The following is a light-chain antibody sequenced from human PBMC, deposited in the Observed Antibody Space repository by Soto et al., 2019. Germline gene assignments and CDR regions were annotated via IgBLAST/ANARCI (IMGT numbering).Light chain of an antibody. Sequence: DSPLTKDPSTLSASVGDRVTITCRVSQSISGWLAWYQQRPWKAPKLLIYDDSSLESGVPSRFSGSGSGTEFTLTISNLQPDDFATYYCQQYDIYPLTFGGGTKVDVK. CDR3: QQYDIYPLT. CDR1: QSISGW. J-gene: IGKJ4*01. V-gene: IGKV1-5*01. CDR2: DDS.